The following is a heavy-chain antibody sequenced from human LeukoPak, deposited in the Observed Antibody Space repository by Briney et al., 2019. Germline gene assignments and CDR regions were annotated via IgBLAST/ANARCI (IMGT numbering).Heavy chain of an antibody. CDR1: GFTFSSYG. Sequence: GGSLRLSCAASGFTFSSYGMHWVRQAPGKGLEWVAVIWYDGSNKYYADSVKGRFTISRDNSKNTLYLQMNSLRAEDTAVYYCARDGGYYDSGGYNHLLDYWGQGTLVTVSS. D-gene: IGHD3-22*01. CDR3: ARDGGYYDSGGYNHLLDY. V-gene: IGHV3-33*01. J-gene: IGHJ4*02. CDR2: IWYDGSNK.